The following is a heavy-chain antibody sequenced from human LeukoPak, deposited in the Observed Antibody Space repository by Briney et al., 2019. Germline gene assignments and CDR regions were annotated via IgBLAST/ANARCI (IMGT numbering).Heavy chain of an antibody. J-gene: IGHJ4*02. V-gene: IGHV1-8*03. CDR1: GYTFTSYD. CDR3: ARGYYYGSGSYRAQPFDY. D-gene: IGHD3-10*01. CDR2: MNPNSGNT. Sequence: ASVKVSCKASGYTFTSYDINWVRQATGQGLEWMGWMNPNSGNTGYAQKFQGRVTITRNTSISTAYMELSSLRSEDTAVYYCARGYYYGSGSYRAQPFDYWGQGTLVTVSS.